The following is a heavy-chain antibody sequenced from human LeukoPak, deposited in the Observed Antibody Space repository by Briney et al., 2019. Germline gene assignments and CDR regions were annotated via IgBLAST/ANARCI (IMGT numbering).Heavy chain of an antibody. CDR1: GLTLSSYA. CDR2: ISSSSSYI. Sequence: PGGSLRLSCAASGLTLSSYAMTWVRQAPGKGLEWVSSISSSSSYIYYADSVKGRFTISRDNAKNSLYLQMNSLRAEDTAVYYCASISSFDYWGQGTLVTVSS. J-gene: IGHJ4*02. V-gene: IGHV3-21*01. CDR3: ASISSFDY.